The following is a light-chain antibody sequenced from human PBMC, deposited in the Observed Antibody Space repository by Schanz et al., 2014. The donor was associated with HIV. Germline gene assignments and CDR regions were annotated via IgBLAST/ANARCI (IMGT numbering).Light chain of an antibody. Sequence: QSALTQPASVSGSPGQSITISCTGSSTDVGGYDLVSWYQQHPGQVPKLMIYGVDKRPSGVSHRFSGAKSGNTASLTVSGLQAEDEADYYCSSYADINNLVFGGGTKLTVL. J-gene: IGLJ2*01. V-gene: IGLV2-14*02. CDR3: SSYADINNLV. CDR2: GVD. CDR1: STDVGGYDL.